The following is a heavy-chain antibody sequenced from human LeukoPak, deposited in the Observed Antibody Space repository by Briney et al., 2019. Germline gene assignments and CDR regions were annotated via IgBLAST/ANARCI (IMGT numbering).Heavy chain of an antibody. CDR3: ASLQYCGGDCFDY. CDR2: ISSSSSTI. V-gene: IGHV3-48*01. J-gene: IGHJ4*02. CDR1: GFTFSSYS. Sequence: PGGSLRLSCAASGFTFSSYSMNWVRQAPGKGLEWVSYISSSSSTIYYADSVKGRFTISRDNAKNSLYLQMNSLRAEDTAVYYCASLQYCGGDCFDYWGQGTLVTVSS. D-gene: IGHD2-21*01.